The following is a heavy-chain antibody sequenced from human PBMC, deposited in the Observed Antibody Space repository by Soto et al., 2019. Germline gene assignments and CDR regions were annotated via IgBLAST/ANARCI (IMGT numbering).Heavy chain of an antibody. Sequence: QVQLVESGGGVVQPGRSLRLSCAASGFTFSSYAMHWVRQAPGKGLEWVAVISYDGSNKYYADSVKGRFTISRDNSKNTLYLQMNSLRAEDTAVYYCARENLDGYNQSPTFDYGGQGTLVTVSS. CDR2: ISYDGSNK. J-gene: IGHJ4*02. D-gene: IGHD5-12*01. V-gene: IGHV3-30-3*01. CDR3: ARENLDGYNQSPTFDY. CDR1: GFTFSSYA.